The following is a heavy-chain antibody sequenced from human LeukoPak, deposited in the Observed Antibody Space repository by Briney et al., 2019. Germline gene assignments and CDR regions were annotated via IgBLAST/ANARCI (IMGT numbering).Heavy chain of an antibody. Sequence: GASVKVSCKASGYIFSSYAIHWVRQAPGQRLEWMGWINAGTGQTKYSQKFQRRVTITRDTSASTAYMELSSLRSEDTAVYSCARAGVVEMATIGFDYWGLGTLVTVSS. CDR3: ARAGVVEMATIGFDY. D-gene: IGHD5-24*01. CDR1: GYIFSSYA. J-gene: IGHJ4*02. V-gene: IGHV1-3*01. CDR2: INAGTGQT.